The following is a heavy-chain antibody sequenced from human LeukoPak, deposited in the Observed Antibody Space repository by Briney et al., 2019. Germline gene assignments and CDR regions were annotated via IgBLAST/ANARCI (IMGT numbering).Heavy chain of an antibody. CDR2: INHSGST. V-gene: IGHV4-34*01. CDR3: ARGGYYDSSGPYRAYEDC. Sequence: SETLSLTCAVYGGSFSGYYWSWIRQPPGKGLEWIGEINHSGSTSYNPSLKSRVTISVDTSKNQFSLKLSSVTAADTAVYYCARGGYYDSSGPYRAYEDCWGQGTLVTVSS. J-gene: IGHJ4*02. D-gene: IGHD3-22*01. CDR1: GGSFSGYY.